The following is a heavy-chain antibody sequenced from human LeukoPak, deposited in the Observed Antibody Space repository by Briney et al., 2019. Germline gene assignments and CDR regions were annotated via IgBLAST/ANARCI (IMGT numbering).Heavy chain of an antibody. D-gene: IGHD2-15*01. V-gene: IGHV3-23*01. CDR3: AKNGDRGAYCSGGSCYPYYYYYMDV. Sequence: AGSLTLSCAASGFTFSSYCMSWVRQAPGKGLEWVSAVSSSGGTTYYADSVKGRFTISRDNSKNTLSLQMNSLRAEDTAIYYCAKNGDRGAYCSGGSCYPYYYYYMDVWGKGTTVTISS. CDR2: VSSSGGTT. CDR1: GFTFSSYC. J-gene: IGHJ6*03.